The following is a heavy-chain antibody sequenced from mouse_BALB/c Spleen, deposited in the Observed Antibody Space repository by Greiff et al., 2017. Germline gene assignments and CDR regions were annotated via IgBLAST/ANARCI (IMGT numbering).Heavy chain of an antibody. CDR2: ISSGSSTI. J-gene: IGHJ3*01. D-gene: IGHD2-14*01. V-gene: IGHV5-17*02. CDR1: GFTFSSFG. CDR3: ARQWGSYDGGFAY. Sequence: EVQGVESGGGLVQPGGSRKLSCAASGFTFSSFGMHWVRQAPEKGLEWVAYISSGSSTIYYADTVKGRFTISRDNPKNTLFLQMTSLRSEDTAMYYCARQWGSYDGGFAYWGQGTLVTVSA.